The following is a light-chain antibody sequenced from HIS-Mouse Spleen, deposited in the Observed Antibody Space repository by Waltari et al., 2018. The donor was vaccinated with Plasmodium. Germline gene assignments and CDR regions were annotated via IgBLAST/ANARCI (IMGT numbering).Light chain of an antibody. Sequence: DLQMTQSPSSLSASVADRVTITCRASQSISNYLNWYQQKPGKAPKFLIYAASTLQSGVPSRFSGSGSGTDFTLTISSLQPEDFATYYCQQSYSTWTFGQGTKVEIK. J-gene: IGKJ1*01. CDR1: QSISNY. CDR3: QQSYSTWT. CDR2: AAS. V-gene: IGKV1-39*01.